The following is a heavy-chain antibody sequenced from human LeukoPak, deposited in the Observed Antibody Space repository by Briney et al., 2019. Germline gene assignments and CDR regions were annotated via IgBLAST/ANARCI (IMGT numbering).Heavy chain of an antibody. Sequence: GGSLRLSCAASGFTFSHYWMSWVRQAPGKGLGRVASIKQDGSQKYYGDSVKGRFTISRDNAKNSLYLQMNSLRAEDTAFYYCAKDDNSWSLDYWGQGTLVTVSS. J-gene: IGHJ4*02. CDR1: GFTFSHYW. V-gene: IGHV3-7*01. CDR2: IKQDGSQK. CDR3: AKDDNSWSLDY. D-gene: IGHD6-13*01.